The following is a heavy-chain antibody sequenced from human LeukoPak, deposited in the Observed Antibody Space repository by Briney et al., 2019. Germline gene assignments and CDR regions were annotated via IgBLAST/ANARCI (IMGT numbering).Heavy chain of an antibody. D-gene: IGHD3-22*01. CDR3: VRDRDSTGYYDY. CDR2: VSDDGNNI. V-gene: IGHV3-30*03. J-gene: IGHJ4*02. CDR1: GFTFSDYY. Sequence: GGSLRLSCAASGFTFSDYYMSWIRQAPGKGLEWVAVVSDDGNNIYYADSVKGRFTISRDNSKNTLYLQTNSLRAEDTALYYCVRDRDSTGYYDYWGQGTLVTVSS.